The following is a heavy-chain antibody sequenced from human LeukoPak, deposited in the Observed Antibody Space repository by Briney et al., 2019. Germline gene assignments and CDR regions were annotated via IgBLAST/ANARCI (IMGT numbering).Heavy chain of an antibody. V-gene: IGHV4-4*07. J-gene: IGHJ4*02. Sequence: PSETLSLTCTVSGGSISSYYWSWIRQPAGKGLEWIGRFYISGSTNYNPSLKSRVTMSVDTSKNQFSLRLNSVTAADTAVYYCARDFLLLSEGLFDYWGQGTLVTVSS. CDR1: GGSISSYY. CDR2: FYISGST. D-gene: IGHD2-8*02. CDR3: ARDFLLLSEGLFDY.